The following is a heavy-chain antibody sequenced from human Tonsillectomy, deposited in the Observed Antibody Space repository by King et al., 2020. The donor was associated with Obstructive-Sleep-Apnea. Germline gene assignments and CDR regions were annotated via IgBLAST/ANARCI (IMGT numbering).Heavy chain of an antibody. D-gene: IGHD5-18*01. CDR1: GFTFSNYA. J-gene: IGHJ3*02. V-gene: IGHV3-23*01. CDR2: ISSSGGGT. CDR3: AKDRVYSSDAFDI. Sequence: VQLLESGGGLVQPGGSLRLSCAASGFTFSNYAMSWVRQAPGKGLEWVSGISSSGGGTYYADSVKGRFTISRDNSKNTLYVQMNSLRAEDTAVYYCAKDRVYSSDAFDIWGQGTMVTVSS.